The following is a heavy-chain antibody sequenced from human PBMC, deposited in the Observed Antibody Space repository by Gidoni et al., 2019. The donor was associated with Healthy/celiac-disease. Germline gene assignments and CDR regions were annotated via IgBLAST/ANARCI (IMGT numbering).Heavy chain of an antibody. Sequence: QVQLVESGGGVVQPGRSLRLPCAASGFTFSSYGMHWVRQAPGKGLGWVAVIWYDGSNKYYADSVKGRFTISRDNSKNTLYLQMNSLRAEDTAVYYCARDFARSSYYFDYWGQGTLVTVSS. CDR3: ARDFARSSYYFDY. D-gene: IGHD3-3*01. J-gene: IGHJ4*02. CDR1: GFTFSSYG. CDR2: IWYDGSNK. V-gene: IGHV3-33*01.